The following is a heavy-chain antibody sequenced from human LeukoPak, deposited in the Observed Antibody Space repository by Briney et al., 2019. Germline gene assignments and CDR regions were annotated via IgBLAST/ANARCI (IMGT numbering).Heavy chain of an antibody. Sequence: GGSLRLSCAASGFIFRNHWMSWVRQVPGRGLEWVAHIKQDGNEKHYVDSVEGRFTLSRDDSKNSLYLQMNSLRVDDSAVYYCARGPNYGDRVDYFDYWGQGTXVTVSS. V-gene: IGHV3-7*01. D-gene: IGHD4-17*01. CDR1: GFIFRNHW. CDR2: IKQDGNEK. CDR3: ARGPNYGDRVDYFDY. J-gene: IGHJ4*02.